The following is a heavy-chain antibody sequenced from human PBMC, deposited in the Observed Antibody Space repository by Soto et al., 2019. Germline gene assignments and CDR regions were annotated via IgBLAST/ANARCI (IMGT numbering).Heavy chain of an antibody. V-gene: IGHV3-23*01. CDR1: GFTFSSYA. J-gene: IGHJ6*02. CDR2: ISGSGGST. D-gene: IGHD6-19*01. CDR3: AKDRSSGWYYYGMDV. Sequence: GGSLRLSCAASGFTFSSYAMSWVRQAPGKGLEWVSAISGSGGSTYYADSVKGRFTISRDNSKNTLYMQMNSLRAEDTAVYYCAKDRSSGWYYYGMDVWGQGTTFTVSS.